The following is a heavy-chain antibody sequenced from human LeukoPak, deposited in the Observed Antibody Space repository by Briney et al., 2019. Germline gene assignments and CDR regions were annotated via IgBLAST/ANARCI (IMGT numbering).Heavy chain of an antibody. D-gene: IGHD5-18*01. CDR2: IYYSGST. V-gene: IGHV4-59*12. J-gene: IGHJ3*02. Sequence: SETLSLTCTVSGGSISSYYWSWIRQPPGKGLEWIGYIYYSGSTYYNPSLKSRVTISVDTSKNQFSLKLSSVTAADTAVYYSSRGPTTYSYGSGAFDIWGQGTMVTVSS. CDR1: GGSISSYY. CDR3: SRGPTTYSYGSGAFDI.